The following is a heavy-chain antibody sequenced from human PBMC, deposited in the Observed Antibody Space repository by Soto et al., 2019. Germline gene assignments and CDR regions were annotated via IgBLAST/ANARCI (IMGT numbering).Heavy chain of an antibody. CDR1: GYTFTSYT. D-gene: IGHD2-15*01. V-gene: IGHV1-3*01. CDR2: INSGNGNT. CDR3: ARDRNVVVVAVPCYYYGMDV. Sequence: QVQLVQSGAEVKTPGASVKVSCKASGYTFTSYTMHWVRQAPGQRLEWMGWINSGNGNTKYSQRFQGRLTITRDTSASTAYMELNSLRSEDTAVYYCARDRNVVVVAVPCYYYGMDVWGQGTTVTVSS. J-gene: IGHJ6*02.